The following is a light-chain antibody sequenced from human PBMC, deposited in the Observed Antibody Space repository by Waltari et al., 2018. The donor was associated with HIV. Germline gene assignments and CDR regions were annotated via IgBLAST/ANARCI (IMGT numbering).Light chain of an antibody. J-gene: IGLJ1*01. CDR2: RDN. CDR1: SFNVGRNF. Sequence: QSVLTQPPSASGTPGQRVTISCSGSSFNVGRNFVSWYQQVPGTAPKVLIFRDNQRPSGVPDRFSGSKSGASASLAISGLWSEDEADYYCAAWDDSLSGSYVFGPGTKVTVL. CDR3: AAWDDSLSGSYV. V-gene: IGLV1-47*03.